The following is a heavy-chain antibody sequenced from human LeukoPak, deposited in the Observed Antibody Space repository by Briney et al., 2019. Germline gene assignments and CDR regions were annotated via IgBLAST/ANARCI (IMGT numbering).Heavy chain of an antibody. V-gene: IGHV1-69*13. D-gene: IGHD5-18*01. Sequence: SVKVSCKASGGTFSSYAISWVRQAPGQGLEWMGGIIPIFGTANYAQKFQGRVTITADESTSTAYMELSSLRSEDTAVYYCARGSRGYSPGPRYYYYYYMDVWGKGTTVTVSS. J-gene: IGHJ6*03. CDR2: IIPIFGTA. CDR3: ARGSRGYSPGPRYYYYYYMDV. CDR1: GGTFSSYA.